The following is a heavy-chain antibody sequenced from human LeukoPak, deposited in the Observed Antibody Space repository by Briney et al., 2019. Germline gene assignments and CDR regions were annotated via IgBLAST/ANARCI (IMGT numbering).Heavy chain of an antibody. Sequence: PGRSLRLSCAASGFTFSSYAMHWVRQAPGKGLEWVAVISYDGSNKYYADSVKGRFTISRDNSKNTLYLQMNSLRGEDTAVYYCARDITIFGVFIADYWGQGTLVTVSS. D-gene: IGHD3-3*01. J-gene: IGHJ4*02. V-gene: IGHV3-30*04. CDR1: GFTFSSYA. CDR2: ISYDGSNK. CDR3: ARDITIFGVFIADY.